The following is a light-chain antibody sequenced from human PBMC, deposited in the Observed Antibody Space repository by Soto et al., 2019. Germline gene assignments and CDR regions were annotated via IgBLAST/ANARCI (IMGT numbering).Light chain of an antibody. Sequence: QSALNQPASVSGSPGQSITISCTGTSSDVGGYNYVSWYQQHPGKAPKLMIYDVSNRPSGVSNRFSGSKSGNTASLTISGLQAEDEADYYCSSYTSTNSWVFGGGTKLTVL. J-gene: IGLJ3*02. CDR3: SSYTSTNSWV. V-gene: IGLV2-14*01. CDR2: DVS. CDR1: SSDVGGYNY.